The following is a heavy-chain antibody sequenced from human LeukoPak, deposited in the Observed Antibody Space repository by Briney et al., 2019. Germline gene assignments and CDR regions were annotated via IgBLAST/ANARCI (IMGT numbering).Heavy chain of an antibody. V-gene: IGHV3-23*01. CDR2: ISGRAVST. CDR3: ARGAARMVEMGTMISFEY. J-gene: IGHJ4*02. CDR1: GFTLSTYG. Sequence: PGGSLRLSCAASGFTLSTYGMTRLRQAQGKGLEWVSAISGRAVSTFYADSVKGRFTISRVNYQKTLYLQMNSLRAEDAAVYYCARGAARMVEMGTMISFEYWGQGTLVTVSS. D-gene: IGHD5-24*01.